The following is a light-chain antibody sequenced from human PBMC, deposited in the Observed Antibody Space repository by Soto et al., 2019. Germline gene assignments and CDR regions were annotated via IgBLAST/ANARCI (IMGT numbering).Light chain of an antibody. J-gene: IGLJ1*01. CDR3: QVWDYNSDNHV. CDR2: DDS. CDR1: NIGGKS. Sequence: SYELTQTSSVSVAPGQTARISCGGNNIGGKSVHWYQQKPGQAPVVVVYDDSDRPSGIPERFSGSNSGNTATLTIRRVEAGDEADYHCQVWDYNSDNHVFGTGTKLTVL. V-gene: IGLV3-21*02.